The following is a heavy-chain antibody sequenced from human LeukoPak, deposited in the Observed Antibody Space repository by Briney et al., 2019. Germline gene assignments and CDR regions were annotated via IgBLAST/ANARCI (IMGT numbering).Heavy chain of an antibody. J-gene: IGHJ4*02. V-gene: IGHV3-23*01. CDR3: AKRGVVIRVILVGFHKEAYYFES. CDR2: ISGSGGGT. D-gene: IGHD3/OR15-3a*01. Sequence: PGGSLRLSCAVSGITLSNYGMTWVHQAPGKGLEWVAGISGSGGGTNYADSVKGRFTISRDNAKNTLYLQMNSLRAEDTAVYFCAKRGVVIRVILVGFHKEAYYFESWGQGALVTVSS. CDR1: GITLSNYG.